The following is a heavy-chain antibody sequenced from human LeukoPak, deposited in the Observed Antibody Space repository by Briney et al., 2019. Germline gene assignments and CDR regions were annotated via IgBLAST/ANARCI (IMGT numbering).Heavy chain of an antibody. V-gene: IGHV4-39*01. Sequence: SETLSLICTVSGGSISSSSYYWGWIRQPPGKGLEWIGSIYYSGTTFYNPSLKSRVTIFVDTSRNQFSLKLSSVTAADTAVYYCARGRHYDFWSGYEVLSRYGMDVWGQGTTVTVSS. D-gene: IGHD3-3*01. CDR1: GGSISSSSYY. CDR2: IYYSGTT. CDR3: ARGRHYDFWSGYEVLSRYGMDV. J-gene: IGHJ6*02.